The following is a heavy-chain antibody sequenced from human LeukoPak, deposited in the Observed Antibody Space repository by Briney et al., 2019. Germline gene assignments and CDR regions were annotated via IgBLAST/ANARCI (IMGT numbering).Heavy chain of an antibody. Sequence: GGSLRLSCEASGFSVSSTWMSWVRQAPGKGLEWVSIMYGRGTTSHADSVKDRFTVSRDNAKNILYLQMNSLRADDTAVYYCARDKLAGATYFDSWGQGTLVTVSS. CDR2: MYGRGTT. CDR1: GFSVSSTW. CDR3: ARDKLAGATYFDS. J-gene: IGHJ4*02. D-gene: IGHD1-26*01. V-gene: IGHV3-66*03.